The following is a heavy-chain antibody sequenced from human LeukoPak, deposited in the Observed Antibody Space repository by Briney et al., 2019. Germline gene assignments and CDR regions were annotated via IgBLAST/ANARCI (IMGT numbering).Heavy chain of an antibody. CDR1: GFDVSSHH. Sequence: GGSLRLSCAASGFDVSSHHMVWVRQAPGKGLEWVSVTYTRGNSYYTDSVKGRFIISRDTSKNTMDLQMNSLRPEDSALYFCARGGRGSAAVVAPRSFEIWGQGTMVAVSS. CDR2: TYTRGNS. V-gene: IGHV3-53*01. J-gene: IGHJ3*02. D-gene: IGHD3-22*01. CDR3: ARGGRGSAAVVAPRSFEI.